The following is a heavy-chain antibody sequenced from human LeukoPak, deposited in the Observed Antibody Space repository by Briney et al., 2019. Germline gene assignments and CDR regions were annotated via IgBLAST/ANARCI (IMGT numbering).Heavy chain of an antibody. CDR1: GYSISSGYY. CDR3: ARLSPLTGAYYYMDV. CDR2: IYHSGST. D-gene: IGHD7-27*01. V-gene: IGHV4-38-2*02. Sequence: SETLSLTCTVSGYSISSGYYWGWIRQPPGKGLEWIGSIYHSGSTYYNPSLKSRVTISVDTSKNQFSLKLSPVTAADTAVYYCARLSPLTGAYYYMDVWGQGTLVTVSS. J-gene: IGHJ6*03.